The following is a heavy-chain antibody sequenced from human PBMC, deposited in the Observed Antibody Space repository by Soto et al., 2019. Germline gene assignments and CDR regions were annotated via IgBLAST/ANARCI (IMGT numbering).Heavy chain of an antibody. D-gene: IGHD6-13*01. J-gene: IGHJ6*02. Sequence: PSETLSLTCTVAGGSISSYYWSWIRQPPGKGLEWIGYIYYSGSTNYNPSLKSRVTISVDTSKNQFSLKLSSVTAADTAVYYCASSGGYSSSWYGSDYYGMDVWGQGTTVTVSS. CDR3: ASSGGYSSSWYGSDYYGMDV. CDR2: IYYSGST. CDR1: GGSISSYY. V-gene: IGHV4-59*01.